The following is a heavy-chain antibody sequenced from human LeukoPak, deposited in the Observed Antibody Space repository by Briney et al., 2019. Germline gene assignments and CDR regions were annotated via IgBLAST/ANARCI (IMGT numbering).Heavy chain of an antibody. V-gene: IGHV4-59*02. CDR3: ARGPYYYDGGGYRSYWYFDL. CDR1: GGSVSSYY. D-gene: IGHD3-22*01. Sequence: SETLSLTCTVSGGSVSSYYWSWIRQPPGKGLEWIGYIYYSGSTKYNPSLKSRVTISVDTSASKNQFSLKLSSVTAADTAVYYCARGPYYYDGGGYRSYWYFDLWGRGTLVTVSS. CDR2: IYYSGST. J-gene: IGHJ2*01.